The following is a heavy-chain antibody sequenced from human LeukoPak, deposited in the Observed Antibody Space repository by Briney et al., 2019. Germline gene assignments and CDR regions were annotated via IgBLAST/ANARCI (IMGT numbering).Heavy chain of an antibody. Sequence: ASVKVSCKASGYSLTSFDINWVRQGSGQGLEWMGWMNPKRGNTGYAPTFQGRVTITRDTSIDTAFMELSSLRPDDTAVYYCARDPPAYCGGDCYSPYSGMDVWGQGTTVTVSS. D-gene: IGHD2-21*02. J-gene: IGHJ6*02. V-gene: IGHV1-8*01. CDR2: MNPKRGNT. CDR3: ARDPPAYCGGDCYSPYSGMDV. CDR1: GYSLTSFD.